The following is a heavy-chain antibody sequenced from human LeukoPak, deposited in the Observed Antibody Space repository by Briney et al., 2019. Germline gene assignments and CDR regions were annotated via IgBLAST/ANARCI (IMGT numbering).Heavy chain of an antibody. CDR2: IYHSGST. D-gene: IGHD6-6*01. V-gene: IGHV4-30-2*01. CDR1: GGSISSGGYS. CDR3: ARGQARWSSSPLAGYYYYYMDV. J-gene: IGHJ6*03. Sequence: SETLSLTCAVSGGSISSGGYSWSWIRQPPGKGLEWIGYIYHSGSTYYNPSLKSRVTISVDRSKNQFSPKLSSVTAADTAVYYCARGQARWSSSPLAGYYYYYMDVWGKGTTVTVSS.